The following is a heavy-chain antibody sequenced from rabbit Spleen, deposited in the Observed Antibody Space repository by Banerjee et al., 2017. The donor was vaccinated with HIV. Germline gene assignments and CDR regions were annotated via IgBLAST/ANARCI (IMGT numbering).Heavy chain of an antibody. Sequence: QSLEESGGDLVKPGASLTLTCIASGVSFSGDPYMCWVRQAPGKGLEWIACIDTGSSGFTYFASWAKGRFTISKTSSTTVTLQMTSLTAADTATYFCARDTSSSFSSYGMDLWGQGTLVTVS. CDR2: IDTGSSGFT. J-gene: IGHJ6*01. D-gene: IGHD1-1*01. V-gene: IGHV1S40*01. CDR3: ARDTSSSFSSYGMDL. CDR1: GVSFSGDPY.